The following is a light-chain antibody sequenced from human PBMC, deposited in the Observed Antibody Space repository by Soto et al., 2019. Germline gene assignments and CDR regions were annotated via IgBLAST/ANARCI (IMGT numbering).Light chain of an antibody. CDR1: SSDIGAYDY. CDR2: GNS. Sequence: QSALTQPASLSGSPGQSITISCTGTSSDIGAYDYVSWFQQHPGTAPKLLIYGNSNRPSGVPDRFSGSKSGTSASLAITGLQAEDEADYYCQSYDSSLSGYVFGTGTKLTVL. J-gene: IGLJ1*01. CDR3: QSYDSSLSGYV. V-gene: IGLV1-40*01.